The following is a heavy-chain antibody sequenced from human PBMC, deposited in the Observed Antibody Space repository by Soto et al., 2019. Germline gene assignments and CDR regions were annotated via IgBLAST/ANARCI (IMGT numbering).Heavy chain of an antibody. CDR3: ARDTPPNGGSYEAFDI. Sequence: ASVKVSCKASGYTFTGYYMHWVRQAPGQGLEWMGIINPSGGSTSYAQKFQGRVTMTRDTSTSTVYMELSSLRSEDTAVYYCARDTPPNGGSYEAFDIWGQGTMVTVSS. J-gene: IGHJ3*02. D-gene: IGHD1-26*01. CDR1: GYTFTGYY. CDR2: INPSGGST. V-gene: IGHV1-46*01.